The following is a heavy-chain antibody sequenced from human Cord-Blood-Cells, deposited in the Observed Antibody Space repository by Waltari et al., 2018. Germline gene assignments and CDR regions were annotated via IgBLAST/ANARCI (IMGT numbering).Heavy chain of an antibody. V-gene: IGHV3-23*01. CDR3: AKDRRSYYYFDY. D-gene: IGHD1-26*01. CDR2: ISGSGGST. J-gene: IGHJ4*02. CDR1: GFTFSSYA. Sequence: EVQLLESGGGLVQPGWSLRLSCAASGFTFSSYAMRWVRQAPGKGLEWVSAISGSGGSTYYADSVKGRFTVSRDNSKNTLYLQMNSLRAEDTSVYYCAKDRRSYYYFDYWGQGTLVTVSS.